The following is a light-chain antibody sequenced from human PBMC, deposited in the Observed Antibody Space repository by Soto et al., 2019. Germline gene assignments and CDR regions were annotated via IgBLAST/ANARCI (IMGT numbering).Light chain of an antibody. CDR2: DVS. J-gene: IGLJ1*01. CDR1: SSDVGGYNY. V-gene: IGLV2-14*01. CDR3: SSYTRSSTLGV. Sequence: QYALTQPASVSGSPGQSITISCTGTSSDVGGYNYVSWYQQHPGKAPKLMIYDVSNRPSGVSNRFSGSKSGNTASLTISGVQAEDEADYYCSSYTRSSTLGVFGTGTKLTVL.